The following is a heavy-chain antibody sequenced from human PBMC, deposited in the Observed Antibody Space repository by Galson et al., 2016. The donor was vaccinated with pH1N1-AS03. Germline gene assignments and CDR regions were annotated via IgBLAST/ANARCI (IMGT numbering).Heavy chain of an antibody. CDR1: GFTFSGYW. D-gene: IGHD3-16*01. CDR2: IKQDGREK. V-gene: IGHV3-7*01. Sequence: SLRLSCAASGFTFSGYWMTWVRQAPGKGLQWVANIKQDGREKYYVDSVKGRFTISRDNAKKSLYLQINSMRAEDTAVYYCTRDLLGWGRNYDSWGQGTLVTVSS. CDR3: TRDLLGWGRNYDS. J-gene: IGHJ5*01.